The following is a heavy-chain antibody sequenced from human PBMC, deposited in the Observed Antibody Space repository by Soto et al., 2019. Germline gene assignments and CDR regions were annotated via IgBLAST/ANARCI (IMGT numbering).Heavy chain of an antibody. CDR2: INSDGSST. V-gene: IGHV3-74*01. J-gene: IGHJ6*02. CDR3: ARGWNYYGMDV. CDR1: GFTFSSYW. D-gene: IGHD3-3*01. Sequence: GSLGLSCAASGFTFSSYWMHWVRQAPGKGLVWVSRINSDGSSTSYADSVKGRFTISRDNAKNTLYLQMNSLRAEDTAVYYCARGWNYYGMDVWGQGTTVTVSS.